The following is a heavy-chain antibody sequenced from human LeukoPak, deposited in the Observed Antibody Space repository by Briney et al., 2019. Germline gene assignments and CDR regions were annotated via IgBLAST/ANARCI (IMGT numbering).Heavy chain of an antibody. CDR1: GGSISSYY. D-gene: IGHD3-22*01. J-gene: IGHJ5*02. Sequence: SETLSLTCTVSGGSISSYYWSWIRQPPGKGLEWIGYIYYSGSTNYNPSLKSRVTISVDTSKNQFSLKLSSVTAADTAVYYCARLNLRPNWYYYDSSGYYLGESWGQGTLVTVSS. CDR2: IYYSGST. V-gene: IGHV4-59*08. CDR3: ARLNLRPNWYYYDSSGYYLGES.